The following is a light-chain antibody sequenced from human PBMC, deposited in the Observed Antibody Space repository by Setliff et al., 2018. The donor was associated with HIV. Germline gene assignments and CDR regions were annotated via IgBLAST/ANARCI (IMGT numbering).Light chain of an antibody. J-gene: IGLJ1*01. CDR2: MND. V-gene: IGLV1-44*01. CDR3: AAWHDSLNRYV. Sequence: QSALTQPPSASGTPGQRVTISCSGSSSNIGSNTVNWYQQLPGTAPKLLIYMNDQRPSGVPDRFTGSGSGTSGSLAISGLQSEDEADYYCAAWHDSLNRYVFGTGTKVTVL. CDR1: SSNIGSNT.